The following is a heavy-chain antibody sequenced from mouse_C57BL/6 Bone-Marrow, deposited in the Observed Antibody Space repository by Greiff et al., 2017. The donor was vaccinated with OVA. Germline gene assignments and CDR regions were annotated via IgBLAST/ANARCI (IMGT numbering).Heavy chain of an antibody. CDR1: GYTFTSYG. V-gene: IGHV1-81*01. CDR3: ARSHYGPDYFDY. J-gene: IGHJ2*01. Sequence: VQVVESGAELARPGASVKLSCKASGYTFTSYGISWVKQRTGQGLEWIGEIYPRSGNTYYNEKFKGKATLTADKSSSTAYMELRSLTSEDSAVYFCARSHYGPDYFDYWGQGTTLTVSS. D-gene: IGHD1-1*01. CDR2: IYPRSGNT.